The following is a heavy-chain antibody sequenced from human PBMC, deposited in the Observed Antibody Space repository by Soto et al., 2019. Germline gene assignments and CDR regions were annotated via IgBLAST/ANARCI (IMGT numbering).Heavy chain of an antibody. CDR1: GFSLSTSGVG. Sequence: QITLKESGPTLVKPTQTLTLTCTFSGFSLSTSGVGVGWIRQPPGKALEWLALIYWDDDKRYSPSLKSRLTITKDTSKNQVVLTMTNMDPVDTATYYCAHAEGVLYYDFWSGYYTLPYYYYMDVWGKGTTVTVSS. V-gene: IGHV2-5*02. D-gene: IGHD3-3*01. J-gene: IGHJ6*03. CDR3: AHAEGVLYYDFWSGYYTLPYYYYMDV. CDR2: IYWDDDK.